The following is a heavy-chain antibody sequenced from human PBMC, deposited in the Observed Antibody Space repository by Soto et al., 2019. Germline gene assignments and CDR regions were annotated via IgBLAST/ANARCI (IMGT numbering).Heavy chain of an antibody. J-gene: IGHJ4*02. D-gene: IGHD2-21*02. CDR1: GFTFSSYG. V-gene: IGHV3-30*18. CDR2: ISYDGSNK. CDR3: AKTGLGGDSISFDY. Sequence: GGSLRLSCAASGFTFSSYGMHWVGQAPGKGLEWVAVISYDGSNKYYADSVKGRFTISRDNSKNTLYLQMNSLRAEDTAVYYCAKTGLGGDSISFDYWGQGT.